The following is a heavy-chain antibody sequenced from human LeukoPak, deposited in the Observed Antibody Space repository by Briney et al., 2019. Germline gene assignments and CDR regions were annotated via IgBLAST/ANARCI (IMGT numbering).Heavy chain of an antibody. J-gene: IGHJ4*02. D-gene: IGHD5-24*01. CDR3: ARGDLATIWGTFDY. V-gene: IGHV4-39*07. CDR2: IYYSGST. Sequence: RSSETLSLTCTVSGGSISSSSYYWGWIRQPPGKGLEWIGSIYYSGSTYYNPSLKSRVTISVDTSKNQFSLKLSSVTAADTAVYYCARGDLATIWGTFDYWGQGTLVTVSS. CDR1: GGSISSSSYY.